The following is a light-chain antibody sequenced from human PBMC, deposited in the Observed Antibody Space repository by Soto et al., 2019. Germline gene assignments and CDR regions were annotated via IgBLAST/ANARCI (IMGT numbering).Light chain of an antibody. CDR1: QSISSW. J-gene: IGKJ1*01. CDR2: DAS. Sequence: DIQMTQSPSTLSASVGDRVTITCRASQSISSWLAWYQQKPGKAPKVLIYDASSLESGVPSRFSGSGSGTEFTLTISCLQPDDFATYYCQLYNSYSWTFGQGTNVDI. CDR3: QLYNSYSWT. V-gene: IGKV1-5*01.